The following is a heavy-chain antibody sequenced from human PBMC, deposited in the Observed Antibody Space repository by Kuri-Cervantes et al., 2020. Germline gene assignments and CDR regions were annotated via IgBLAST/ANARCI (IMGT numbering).Heavy chain of an antibody. CDR2: ITYNSNAK. Sequence: GGSLRLSCAASGFKFDEYAMHWVRRAPGRGLEWVSFITYNSNAKDYVDSVKGRFTISRDNARNSLYLEMNSLRAEDTAFYYCATDPVYSDYLAWGQGTLVTVSS. D-gene: IGHD4-11*01. CDR1: GFKFDEYA. V-gene: IGHV3-9*01. J-gene: IGHJ5*02. CDR3: ATDPVYSDYLA.